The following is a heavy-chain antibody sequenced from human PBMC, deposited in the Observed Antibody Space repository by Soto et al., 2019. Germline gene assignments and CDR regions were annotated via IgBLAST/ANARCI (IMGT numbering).Heavy chain of an antibody. Sequence: GESLKISCKGSGYSFTSYWISWVRQMPGKGLEWMGRIDPSDSYTNYSPSFQGHATISADKSISTAYLQWSSLKASDTAMYYCARLAAAGTYYYGMDVWGQGTTVTVSS. J-gene: IGHJ6*02. D-gene: IGHD6-13*01. V-gene: IGHV5-10-1*01. CDR2: IDPSDSYT. CDR1: GYSFTSYW. CDR3: ARLAAAGTYYYGMDV.